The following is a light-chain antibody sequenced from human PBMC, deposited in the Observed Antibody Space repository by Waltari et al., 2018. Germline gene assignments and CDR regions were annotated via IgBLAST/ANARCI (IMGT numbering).Light chain of an antibody. Sequence: AMQLTQSPSSLPASVGGRVTITCRASEDIRNELGWYQQRPGKAPSLLIYAASNLQGGVPSRFSGSGSGTDFTLTINSLQPEDFATYYCLQDHGYPRTFGQGTKLEIK. CDR3: LQDHGYPRT. V-gene: IGKV1-6*01. CDR2: AAS. J-gene: IGKJ2*01. CDR1: EDIRNE.